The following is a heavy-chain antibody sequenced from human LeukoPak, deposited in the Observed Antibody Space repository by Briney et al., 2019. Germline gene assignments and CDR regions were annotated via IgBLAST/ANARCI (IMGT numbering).Heavy chain of an antibody. Sequence: GGSLRLSCAASGFTFSSYGMHWVRQAPGKGLEWVAFIRYDGSNKYYADSVKGRFTISRDNSKNTLYLQMNSLRADDTAVYYCARIGDVGAVAGPRGYGMDVWGQGTTVTVSS. CDR2: IRYDGSNK. CDR1: GFTFSSYG. CDR3: ARIGDVGAVAGPRGYGMDV. V-gene: IGHV3-30*02. J-gene: IGHJ6*02. D-gene: IGHD6-19*01.